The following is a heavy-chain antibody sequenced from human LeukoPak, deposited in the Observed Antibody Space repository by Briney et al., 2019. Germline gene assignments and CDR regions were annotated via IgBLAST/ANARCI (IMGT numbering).Heavy chain of an antibody. Sequence: SETLSLTCAVSGGSISSGGYSWSWIRQPPGKGLEWIGYIYHSGSTYYNPSLKSRVTISVDRSKNQFSLKLSSVTAADTAVYYCARASDALEYFDYWGQGTLVTVSS. V-gene: IGHV4-30-2*01. CDR2: IYHSGST. CDR1: GGSISSGGYS. J-gene: IGHJ4*02. D-gene: IGHD6-6*01. CDR3: ARASDALEYFDY.